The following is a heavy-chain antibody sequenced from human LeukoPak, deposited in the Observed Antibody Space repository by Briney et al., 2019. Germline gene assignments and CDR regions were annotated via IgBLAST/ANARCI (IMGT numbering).Heavy chain of an antibody. CDR2: ISGSGGST. Sequence: PGGSLRLSCAASGFTFSSYAMSWVRQAPGKGLEWVSAISGSGGSTYYADSVKGRFTISRDNSKNTLYLQMNSLRAEDTAVYYCAIDQIGWLRAGGSIDIWGQGTMVTVSS. CDR1: GFTFSSYA. J-gene: IGHJ3*02. V-gene: IGHV3-23*01. D-gene: IGHD5-12*01. CDR3: AIDQIGWLRAGGSIDI.